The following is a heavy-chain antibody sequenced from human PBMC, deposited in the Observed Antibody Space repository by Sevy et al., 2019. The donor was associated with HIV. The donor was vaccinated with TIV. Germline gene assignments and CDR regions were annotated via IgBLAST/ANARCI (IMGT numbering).Heavy chain of an antibody. CDR2: FDPEDGER. Sequence: ASVKVSCKASGHTLTDLSMHWVRQAPGKGFEWIGRFDPEDGERIYAQKFQGRVTMTEDTSTDTAYMELTSLRSEDTGVLYCSAARGYYSVSYGYFDYWGQGTLVTVSS. CDR3: SAARGYYSVSYGYFDY. D-gene: IGHD3-22*01. J-gene: IGHJ4*02. CDR1: GHTLTDLS. V-gene: IGHV1-24*01.